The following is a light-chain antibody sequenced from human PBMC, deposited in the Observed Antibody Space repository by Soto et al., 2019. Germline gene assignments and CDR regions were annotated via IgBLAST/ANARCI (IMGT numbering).Light chain of an antibody. CDR2: AAS. Sequence: IQLTQSPSSLSASVGDRVTITCRASQGISSYLAWYQQKPGKAPKLLIYAASTLQSGVPSRFSGSGSGTDFTLTISSLQPEDFASYYCQQLNSYPLGYTFGQGTKLEIK. J-gene: IGKJ2*01. V-gene: IGKV1-9*01. CDR1: QGISSY. CDR3: QQLNSYPLGYT.